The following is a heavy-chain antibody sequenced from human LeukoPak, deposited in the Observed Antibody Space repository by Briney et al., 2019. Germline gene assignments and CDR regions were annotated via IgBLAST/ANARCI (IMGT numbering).Heavy chain of an antibody. V-gene: IGHV1-69*13. CDR1: GGTFSSYA. CDR3: ARGADYDILTGYMDV. Sequence: ASVKVSCKASGGTFSSYAISWVRQAPGQGLEWMGGIIPIFGTANYAQKFQGRVTITADESTSTAYMELSSLRSEDTAVYYCARGADYDILTGYMDVWGKGTTVTVSS. J-gene: IGHJ6*03. CDR2: IIPIFGTA. D-gene: IGHD3-9*01.